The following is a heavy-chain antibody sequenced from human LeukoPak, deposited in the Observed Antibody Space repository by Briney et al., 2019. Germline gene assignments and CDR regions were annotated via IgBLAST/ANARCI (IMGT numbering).Heavy chain of an antibody. CDR3: ARDRDSSGLYGGADL. V-gene: IGHV3-21*03. D-gene: IGHD6-19*01. CDR1: GFSFSFSN. CDR2: ISSTNGHT. J-gene: IGHJ5*02. Sequence: GGSLRLSCAASGFSFSFSNMNWVRQAPGKGLEWVSYISSTNGHTYYADSANGRFTISRDTAKNSLYLQMNSLRVEDTAIYFCARDRDSSGLYGGADLWGQGVLVTVSS.